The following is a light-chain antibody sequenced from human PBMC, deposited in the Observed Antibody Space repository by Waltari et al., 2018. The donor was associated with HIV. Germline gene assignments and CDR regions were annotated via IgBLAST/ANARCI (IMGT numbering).Light chain of an antibody. Sequence: QSVLTQPPSASGTPGQRVTMSCSGSSSNIGRTSVNWYQQLPGTAPKLLIYSDNQRPFGVPDRFSCSKSGTSGSLAISGLQSEDEAVYYCASWEDSLNGVVFGGGTKLTVL. CDR1: SSNIGRTS. V-gene: IGLV1-44*01. J-gene: IGLJ2*01. CDR3: ASWEDSLNGVV. CDR2: SDN.